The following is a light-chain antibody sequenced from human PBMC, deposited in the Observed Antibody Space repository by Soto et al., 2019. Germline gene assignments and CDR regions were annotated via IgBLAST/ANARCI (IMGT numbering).Light chain of an antibody. Sequence: EIVMTQSPATLSVSPGERATLSCRASQSVSSNLAWYQQKPGQAPRLLIYGASTTATGIPARFSGSGSGTEFTLTISSLQSEDFAVYYCQQYNNWPLTFGGGTKVDI. J-gene: IGKJ4*01. V-gene: IGKV3-15*01. CDR3: QQYNNWPLT. CDR1: QSVSSN. CDR2: GAS.